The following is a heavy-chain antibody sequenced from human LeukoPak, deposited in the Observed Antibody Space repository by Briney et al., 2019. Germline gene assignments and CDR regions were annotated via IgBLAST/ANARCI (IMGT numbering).Heavy chain of an antibody. J-gene: IGHJ5*02. CDR3: ARGHYGLSGLRWFDP. V-gene: IGHV4-39*07. D-gene: IGHD3-3*01. Sequence: PSETLSLTCTVSGGSISSSSYYWGWIRQPPGKGLEWIGEINHSGSTNYNPSLKSRVTISVDTSKNQFSLKLSSVTAADTAVYYCARGHYGLSGLRWFDPWGQGTLVTVSS. CDR1: GGSISSSSYY. CDR2: INHSGST.